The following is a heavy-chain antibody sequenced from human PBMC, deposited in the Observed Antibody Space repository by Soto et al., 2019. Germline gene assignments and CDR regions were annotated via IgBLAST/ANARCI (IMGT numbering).Heavy chain of an antibody. CDR2: ISAYSGNT. CDR3: ARDGGPARSYTYGLAFNY. J-gene: IGHJ4*02. V-gene: IGHV1-18*01. CDR1: GYTFTSYG. D-gene: IGHD5-18*01. Sequence: ASVKVSCKASGYTFTSYGISWVRQAPGQGLEWMGKISAYSGNTIYAQRFQGRVTMTTDTSTSTVYMELSSLGSDDTAVYYCARDGGPARSYTYGLAFNYWGQGTMVTVSS.